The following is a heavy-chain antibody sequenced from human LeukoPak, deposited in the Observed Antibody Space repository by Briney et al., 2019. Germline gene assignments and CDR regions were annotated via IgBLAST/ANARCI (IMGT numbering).Heavy chain of an antibody. V-gene: IGHV3-30*18. CDR2: ISYDGSNK. J-gene: IGHJ4*02. CDR1: GFTFSSYG. Sequence: GGSLRLSCAASGFTFSSYGMHWVRQAPGKGLEWVAVISYDGSNKYYADSVKGRFTISRDNSKNTLYLQMNSLRAEDTAVYYCAKGAGYFDYWGQETLVTVPS. CDR3: AKGAGYFDY. D-gene: IGHD6-13*01.